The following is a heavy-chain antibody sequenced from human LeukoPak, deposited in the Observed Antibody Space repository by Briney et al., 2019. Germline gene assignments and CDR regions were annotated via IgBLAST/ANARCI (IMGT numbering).Heavy chain of an antibody. Sequence: GESLKISCKGFGYDFTTIWIGWVRQMPGKGPEWMGIIYPRGSDTRYSPSFKGQVTISVDKSISTAYLQWSSLKASDTAMYYCARAGMSAAVLDYWGQGTLVTVSS. V-gene: IGHV5-51*01. CDR3: ARAGMSAAVLDY. CDR2: IYPRGSDT. D-gene: IGHD6-13*01. J-gene: IGHJ4*02. CDR1: GYDFTTIW.